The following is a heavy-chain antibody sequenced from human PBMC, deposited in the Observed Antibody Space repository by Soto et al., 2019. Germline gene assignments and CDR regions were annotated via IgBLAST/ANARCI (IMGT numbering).Heavy chain of an antibody. CDR3: ARVSSHCSSTSCYYYFDY. CDR2: IGTAGDT. CDR1: GFTFSSYD. J-gene: IGHJ4*02. D-gene: IGHD2-2*01. Sequence: GGSLRLSCAASGFTFSSYDMHWVRQATGKGLEWVSAIGTAGDTYYPGSVKGRFTISRENAKNSLYLQMNSLRAGDTAVYYCARVSSHCSSTSCYYYFDYWGQGTLVTVSS. V-gene: IGHV3-13*01.